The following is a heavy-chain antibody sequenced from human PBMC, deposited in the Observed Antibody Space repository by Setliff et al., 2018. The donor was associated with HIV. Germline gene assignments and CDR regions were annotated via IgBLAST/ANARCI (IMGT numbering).Heavy chain of an antibody. CDR1: GFTFSRHT. CDR2: ISITSGKI. D-gene: IGHD2-21*01. V-gene: IGHV3-21*01. Sequence: GGSLRLSCVASGFTFSRHTMNWVRQAPGKGLEWVSSISITSGKISYADSVQGRFTISRDNAMNSLYLQMNNLRAEDTAVYYCARSHYSRGESFDYWGQGTLVTVSS. CDR3: ARSHYSRGESFDY. J-gene: IGHJ4*02.